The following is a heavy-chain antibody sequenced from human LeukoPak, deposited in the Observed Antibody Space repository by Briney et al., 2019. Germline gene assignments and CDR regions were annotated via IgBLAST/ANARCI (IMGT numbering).Heavy chain of an antibody. Sequence: SVKVSCKASGGTFSSYAISWVRQAPGQGLEWMGRIIPIFGTANYAQKFQGRVTLTTDESTSTDYLELSRLSSETAALYCRASAGGAVASWGWFDPWGQGTLVTVSS. D-gene: IGHD6-19*01. V-gene: IGHV1-69*05. CDR1: GGTFSSYA. CDR3: ASAGGAVASWGWFDP. CDR2: IIPIFGTA. J-gene: IGHJ5*02.